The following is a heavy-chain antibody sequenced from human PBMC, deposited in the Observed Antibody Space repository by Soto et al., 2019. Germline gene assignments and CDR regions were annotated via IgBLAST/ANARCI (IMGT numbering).Heavy chain of an antibody. CDR2: ISSSSSYI. CDR3: AREGYSSGWYFGAFDI. V-gene: IGHV3-21*01. D-gene: IGHD6-19*01. Sequence: GGSLRLSCAASGFTFSSYSMNWVRQAPGKGLEWVSSISSSSSYIYYADSVKGRFTISRDNAKNSLNLQMNSLIADETAVYYCAREGYSSGWYFGAFDIWGQGTMVTVSS. J-gene: IGHJ3*02. CDR1: GFTFSSYS.